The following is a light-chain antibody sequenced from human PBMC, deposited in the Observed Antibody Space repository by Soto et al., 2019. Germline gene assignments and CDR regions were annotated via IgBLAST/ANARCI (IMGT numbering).Light chain of an antibody. CDR1: SSDIGGYNY. Sequence: QSALTQPPSASGSPGQSVTISCTGTSSDIGGYNYVSWYQHHPGKAPKVMIYEVSKRPSGVPDRFSGSKSGNTASLTVSGLQPEDEADYYCSSYAGSNNLGVFGGGTKVTVL. J-gene: IGLJ3*02. CDR3: SSYAGSNNLGV. V-gene: IGLV2-8*01. CDR2: EVS.